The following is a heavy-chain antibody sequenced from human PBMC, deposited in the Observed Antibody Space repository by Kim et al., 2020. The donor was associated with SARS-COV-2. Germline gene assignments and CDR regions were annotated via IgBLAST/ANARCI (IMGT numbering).Heavy chain of an antibody. CDR2: DDK. Sequence: DDKRYSPSLKSRLTITKDTSKNQVVLTMTNMDPVDTATYYCAHSFSGSSVWGQGTLVTVSS. V-gene: IGHV2-5*01. J-gene: IGHJ4*02. CDR3: AHSFSGSSV. D-gene: IGHD6-25*01.